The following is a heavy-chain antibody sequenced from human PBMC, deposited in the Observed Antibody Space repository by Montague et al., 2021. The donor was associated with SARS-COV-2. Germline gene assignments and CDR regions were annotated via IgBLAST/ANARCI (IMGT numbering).Heavy chain of an antibody. V-gene: IGHV3-66*02. CDR1: GFSVSNNY. Sequence: SLRLSCAASGFSVSNNYMSWVRQAPGKGLEWVSVIYSGGTTHYADSVKGRLTISRDNSKNTLYVQVDSLRPEDTAVYYCAREGYSAYDYGGFDIWGRGTMVIVSS. J-gene: IGHJ3*02. CDR2: IYSGGTT. D-gene: IGHD5-12*01. CDR3: AREGYSAYDYGGFDI.